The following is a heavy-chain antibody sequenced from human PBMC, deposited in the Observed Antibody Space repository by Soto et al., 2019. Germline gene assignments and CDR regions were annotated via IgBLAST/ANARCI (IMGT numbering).Heavy chain of an antibody. V-gene: IGHV3-73*01. D-gene: IGHD4-17*01. Sequence: PVGSLRLSCAASGFTFSGSAMHWVRQASGKGLEWVGHIRTKANRYATVYAASVKGRFTISRDDSKNTAYLQVNSLKTEDTAVYYCTRQNGDFFEYWGQGALVNVSS. CDR2: IRTKANRYAT. J-gene: IGHJ4*02. CDR3: TRQNGDFFEY. CDR1: GFTFSGSA.